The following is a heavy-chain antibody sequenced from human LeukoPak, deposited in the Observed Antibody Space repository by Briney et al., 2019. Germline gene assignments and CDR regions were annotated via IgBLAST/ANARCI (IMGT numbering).Heavy chain of an antibody. CDR1: GYTFTGYY. D-gene: IGHD6-13*01. CDR3: ARNPGSIAAAGEADY. V-gene: IGHV1-2*02. Sequence: GASVKVSCKASGYTFTGYYMHWARQAPGQGLEWMGWINPNSGGTNYAQKFQGRVTMTRDTSISTAYMELSRLRSDDTAVYYCARNPGSIAAAGEADYWGQGTLVTVSS. J-gene: IGHJ4*02. CDR2: INPNSGGT.